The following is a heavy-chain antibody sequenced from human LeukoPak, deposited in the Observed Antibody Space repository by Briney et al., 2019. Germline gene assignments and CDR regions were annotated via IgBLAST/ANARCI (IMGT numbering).Heavy chain of an antibody. J-gene: IGHJ5*01. V-gene: IGHV4-4*07. D-gene: IGHD3-22*01. CDR3: ARESKDYDGDGFYYDS. Sequence: SETLSLTRTISGGSFNNYYWGCLRQPAGKGLEWIGRIFTSGSTDYNPSLQSRVTMSVDTSKNQFSLRLSSMTAADTAVYYCARESKDYDGDGFYYDSWGQGTLVTVSS. CDR1: GGSFNNYY. CDR2: IFTSGST.